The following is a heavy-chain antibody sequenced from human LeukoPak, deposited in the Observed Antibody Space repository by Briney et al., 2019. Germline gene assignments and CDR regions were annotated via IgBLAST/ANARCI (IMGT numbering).Heavy chain of an antibody. D-gene: IGHD5-24*01. CDR2: IYYSGST. J-gene: IGHJ6*03. V-gene: IGHV4-39*01. CDR3: ARRKDGYKSYYYYYYMDV. CDR1: GGSTSSSSYY. Sequence: SETLSLTCTVSGGSTSSSSYYWGWIRQPPGKGLEWIGSIYYSGSTYYNPSLKSRVTISVDTSKNQFSLKLSSVTAADTAVYYCARRKDGYKSYYYYYYMDVWGKGTTVTISS.